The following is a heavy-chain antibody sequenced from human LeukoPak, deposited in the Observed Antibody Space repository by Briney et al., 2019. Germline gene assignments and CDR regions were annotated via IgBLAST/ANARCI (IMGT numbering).Heavy chain of an antibody. CDR2: VSSGSSTI. V-gene: IGHV3-11*04. CDR3: ARVSLVRGVIEYYYYYYMDV. J-gene: IGHJ6*03. Sequence: GGSLRLSCAASGFTFSDYYMSWIRQAPGKALEWVSYVSSGSSTIYYADSVKGRFTISRDNAKNSLYLQMNSLRAEDTAVYYCARVSLVRGVIEYYYYYYMDVWGKGTTVTVSS. CDR1: GFTFSDYY. D-gene: IGHD3-10*01.